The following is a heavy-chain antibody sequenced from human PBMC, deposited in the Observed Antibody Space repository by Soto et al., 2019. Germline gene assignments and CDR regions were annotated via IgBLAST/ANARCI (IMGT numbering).Heavy chain of an antibody. CDR2: MNPNSGNT. CDR3: ARGLRYFDWLAYDY. V-gene: IGHV1-8*01. J-gene: IGHJ4*02. Sequence: ASVKVSCKASGYTFTSYDINWVRQATGQGLEWMGWMNPNSGNTGYAQKFQGRVTMTRNTSISTAYMELSSLRSEDTAVYYCARGLRYFDWLAYDYWAREPWSPSPQ. CDR1: GYTFTSYD. D-gene: IGHD3-9*01.